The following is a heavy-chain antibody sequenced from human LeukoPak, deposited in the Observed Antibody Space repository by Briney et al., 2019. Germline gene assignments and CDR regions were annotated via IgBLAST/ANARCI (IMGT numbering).Heavy chain of an antibody. Sequence: SVKVSCXASGGTFSSYAISWVRQARGQGLEWMAGIIPIFGTANYAQKFQGRVTITTDESTSTAYMELSSLRSEDTAVYYCAREARSGWPTGDYWGQGTLVTVSS. V-gene: IGHV1-69*05. J-gene: IGHJ4*02. D-gene: IGHD6-19*01. CDR1: GGTFSSYA. CDR2: IIPIFGTA. CDR3: AREARSGWPTGDY.